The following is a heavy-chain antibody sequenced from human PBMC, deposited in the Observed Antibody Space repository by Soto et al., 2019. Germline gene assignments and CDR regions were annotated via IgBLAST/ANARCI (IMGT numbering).Heavy chain of an antibody. CDR1: GYTFTNYG. Sequence: QVQLVQSGAEVKKPGASVKVSCRASGYTFTNYGITWVRQAPGQGLEWLGWINPDNGGKHTVQRLHGRLTLTTDRSTTTAYRELRILIDADTAVYYCATDLADGGRYWYFHLWGRGTRVTVSS. CDR2: INPDNGGK. D-gene: IGHD2-15*01. J-gene: IGHJ2*01. V-gene: IGHV1-18*01. CDR3: ATDLADGGRYWYFHL.